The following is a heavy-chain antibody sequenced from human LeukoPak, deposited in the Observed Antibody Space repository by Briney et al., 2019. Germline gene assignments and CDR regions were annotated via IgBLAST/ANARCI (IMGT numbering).Heavy chain of an antibody. CDR1: VYSFSVFY. V-gene: IGHV1-2*02. J-gene: IGHJ4*02. CDR3: AREWLIVVTGTGHLDY. D-gene: IGHD6-19*01. CDR2: IILNTGGT. Sequence: ASEKVSCKASVYSFSVFYMHWVRQAPGPGLEWMGWIILNTGGTNYAQKFQSRVTISRDTTISTAYMELSSLRSDDTAVYYGAREWLIVVTGTGHLDYWGQGTLVTVSS.